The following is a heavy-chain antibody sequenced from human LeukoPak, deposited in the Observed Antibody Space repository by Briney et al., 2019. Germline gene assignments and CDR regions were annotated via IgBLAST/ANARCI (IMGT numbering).Heavy chain of an antibody. V-gene: IGHV5-51*01. CDR3: ARLLSVVPAALRSNWFDP. CDR2: IYPGDSDT. CDR1: GYSFTSYW. Sequence: GESLKISCKGSGYSFTSYWIGWVRQMPGKGLEWMGIIYPGDSDTRYSPSFQGQVTISADKSISTAYLQWSSLKASDTAMYYCARLLSVVPAALRSNWFDPWGQGTLVTVSS. D-gene: IGHD2-2*01. J-gene: IGHJ5*02.